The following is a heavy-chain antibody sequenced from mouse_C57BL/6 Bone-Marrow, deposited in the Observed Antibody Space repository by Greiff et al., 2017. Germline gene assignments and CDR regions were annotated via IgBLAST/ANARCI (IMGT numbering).Heavy chain of an antibody. V-gene: IGHV1-69*01. CDR1: GYTFTSYW. CDR3: AIYEYGPD. Sequence: QVQLQQPGAELVMPGASVKLSCKASGYTFTSYWMHWVKQRPGQGLEWIGEIDPSDSYTNYNQKFKGKSTLTVDKSSSTAYMQLSSLTSEDSAVYYCAIYEYGPDWGTGTTVTVSS. CDR2: IDPSDSYT. D-gene: IGHD1-1*01. J-gene: IGHJ1*03.